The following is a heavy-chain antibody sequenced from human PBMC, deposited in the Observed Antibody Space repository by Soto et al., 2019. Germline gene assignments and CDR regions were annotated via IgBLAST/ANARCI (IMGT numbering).Heavy chain of an antibody. J-gene: IGHJ4*02. CDR2: IGTAGDT. D-gene: IGHD3-10*01. CDR3: ARGGILWFGEPSFDY. V-gene: IGHV3-13*01. Sequence: EVQLVESGGGLVQPGGSLRLSCAASGFTFSSYDMHWVRQATGKDLEWVSAIGTAGDTYYPGSVKGRFTISRENAKNSLYLQMNSLRAGDTAVYYCARGGILWFGEPSFDYWGQGTLVTVSS. CDR1: GFTFSSYD.